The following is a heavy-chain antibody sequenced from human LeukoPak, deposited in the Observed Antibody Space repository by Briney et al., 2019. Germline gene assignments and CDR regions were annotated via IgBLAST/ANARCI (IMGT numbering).Heavy chain of an antibody. CDR3: ARVGYSSGWYVLGWFDP. V-gene: IGHV4-4*07. J-gene: IGHJ5*02. CDR2: IYTSGST. Sequence: SETLSLTCTVSGGSISSYYWSWIRQPAGKGLEWIGRIYTSGSTNYNPSLKSRVTMSVDTSKNQFSLKLSSVTAADTAVYYCARVGYSSGWYVLGWFDPWGQGTLVTVSS. D-gene: IGHD6-19*01. CDR1: GGSISSYY.